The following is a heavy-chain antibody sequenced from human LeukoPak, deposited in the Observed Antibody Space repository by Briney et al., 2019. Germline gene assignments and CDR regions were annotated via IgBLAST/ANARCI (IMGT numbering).Heavy chain of an antibody. Sequence: PSQTLSLTCTVSGGSISRGSYYWSWIRQPAGKGLEWIGRIYTSASTNYNPSLKRRVTISVDTSKNQFSLTLSSVTAADTAVYYCASSPLAVAGMGEYFDYWGQGTLVTVSS. V-gene: IGHV4-61*02. J-gene: IGHJ4*02. D-gene: IGHD6-19*01. CDR2: IYTSAST. CDR3: ASSPLAVAGMGEYFDY. CDR1: GGSISRGSYY.